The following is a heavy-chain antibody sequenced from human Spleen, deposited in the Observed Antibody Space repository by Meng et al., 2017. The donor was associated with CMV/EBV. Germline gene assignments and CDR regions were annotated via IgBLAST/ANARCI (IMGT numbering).Heavy chain of an antibody. CDR3: ARDGQLDY. Sequence: GESLKISCAASGFIFSNYAMHWVRRAPGKGLEWVAVISYDGNAKQYADSVKGRFTISRDNSKNTLNLQMNSLRAEDTALYYCARDGQLDYWGQGTLVTVSS. V-gene: IGHV3-30-3*01. J-gene: IGHJ4*02. D-gene: IGHD1-1*01. CDR2: ISYDGNAK. CDR1: GFIFSNYA.